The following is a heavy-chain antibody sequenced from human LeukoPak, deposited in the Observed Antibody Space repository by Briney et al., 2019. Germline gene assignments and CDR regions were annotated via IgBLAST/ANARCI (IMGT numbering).Heavy chain of an antibody. CDR1: GGSITTNSYY. J-gene: IGHJ4*02. D-gene: IGHD3-22*01. V-gene: IGHV4-39*07. Sequence: PSETLSLTCTVSGGSITTNSYYWGWIRQPPGKGLEWIGSIYYSGNTYYNPSLKSRVTMSVDTSKNRFSLKLSSVTAADTAVYYCARKPIVNSAWYYFDYWGQGTLVTVSS. CDR2: IYYSGNT. CDR3: ARKPIVNSAWYYFDY.